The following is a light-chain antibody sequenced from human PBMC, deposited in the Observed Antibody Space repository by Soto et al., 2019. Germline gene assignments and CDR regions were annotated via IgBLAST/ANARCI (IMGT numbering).Light chain of an antibody. J-gene: IGKJ5*01. CDR3: QQLKTYPFT. CDR2: DAS. CDR1: QGISSA. Sequence: ALPLTQSPSSLSASVGDRVSITCRASQGISSALAWYQHKPGKAPKILVYDASSLQSGVPSRFSGSESGTECTRTISSLQPEDFATYYCQQLKTYPFTFGQGTRLEIK. V-gene: IGKV1-13*02.